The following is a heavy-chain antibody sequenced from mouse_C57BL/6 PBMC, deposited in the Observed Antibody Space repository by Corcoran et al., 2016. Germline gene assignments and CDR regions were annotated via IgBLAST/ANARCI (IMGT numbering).Heavy chain of an antibody. CDR3: ARYDSNYDAMDY. Sequence: EVQLQQSGPELVKPGASVKIPCEASGYTFTDYNMDWVKQSHGKSLEWIGDINPNNGGTIYNQKFKGKATLTVDKSSSTAYMELRSLTSEDTAVYYCARYDSNYDAMDYWGQGTSVTVSS. J-gene: IGHJ4*01. CDR2: INPNNGGT. CDR1: GYTFTDYN. D-gene: IGHD2-5*01. V-gene: IGHV1-18*01.